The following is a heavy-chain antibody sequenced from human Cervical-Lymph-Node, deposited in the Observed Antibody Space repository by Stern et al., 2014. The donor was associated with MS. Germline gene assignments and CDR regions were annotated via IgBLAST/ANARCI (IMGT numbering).Heavy chain of an antibody. J-gene: IGHJ4*02. D-gene: IGHD1-26*01. CDR1: GDTFSSYA. V-gene: IGHV1-69*06. CDR3: ARGGGLVGYFDY. Sequence: HVQLVQSGAEVKKPGSSVKVSCKASGDTFSSYAINWGRQVPGQGLEWMGGITCVFGTTNYAQKFQGRVTITADKSTNTAYMELMTLRSEDTAVYYCARGGGLVGYFDYWGQGTLVSVSS. CDR2: ITCVFGTT.